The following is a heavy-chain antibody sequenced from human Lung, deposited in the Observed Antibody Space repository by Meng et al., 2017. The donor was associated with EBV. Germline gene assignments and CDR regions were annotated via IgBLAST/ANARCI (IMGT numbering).Heavy chain of an antibody. D-gene: IGHD1/OR15-1a*01. CDR1: GESFGDYY. J-gene: IGHJ4*02. Sequence: HVQLRQWGAGLLKPSETLSLTCGVYGESFGDYYWTWIRQPPGKGLEWIGEIKESEGANYNPSLKSRVSISLDTSRDQFSLTLNSVTAADTAVYYCVRGLDNWNILVFDYWGQGALVTVSS. CDR3: VRGLDNWNILVFDY. CDR2: IKESEGA. V-gene: IGHV4-34*01.